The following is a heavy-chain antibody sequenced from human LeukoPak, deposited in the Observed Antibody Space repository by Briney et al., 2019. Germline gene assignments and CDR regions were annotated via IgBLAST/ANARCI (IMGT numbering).Heavy chain of an antibody. V-gene: IGHV3-7*01. CDR2: INEDGSKT. CDR3: ARNPAKVFLAVY. Sequence: GGSLRLSCGASGFTFINYWMSWVRQAPGRGLEWVANINEDGSKTYYLDSLKGRFTISRDNAKNSLYLQMNSLRADDTAVYYCARNPAKVFLAVYWGQGTLVTVSS. J-gene: IGHJ4*02. CDR1: GFTFINYW. D-gene: IGHD2-15*01.